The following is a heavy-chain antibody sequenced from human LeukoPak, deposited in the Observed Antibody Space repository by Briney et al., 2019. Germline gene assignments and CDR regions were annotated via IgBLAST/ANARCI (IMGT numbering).Heavy chain of an antibody. CDR3: ARAGRVYYGSGSYVDY. CDR2: IYYSGST. Sequence: SETLSLTCTVSGGSISSYYWSWLRQPPGKGPEWIGYIYYSGSTNYNPSLKSRVTISVDTSKNQFSLKLSSVTAADTAVYYCARAGRVYYGSGSYVDYWGQGTLVTVSS. D-gene: IGHD3-10*01. J-gene: IGHJ4*02. V-gene: IGHV4-59*01. CDR1: GGSISSYY.